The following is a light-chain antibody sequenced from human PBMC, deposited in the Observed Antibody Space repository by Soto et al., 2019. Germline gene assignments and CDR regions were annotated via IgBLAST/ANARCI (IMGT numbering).Light chain of an antibody. CDR2: LNT. Sequence: QSVLTQPPSVSGAPGQRVPISCTGTGSNIGAGADVHWYQQLPGTAPKLLIYLNTNRPSGVPDRFSGSKSGTSAALAISGRQPEDEAGEFCQSYDIRLSGGVFGGGTQLTVL. CDR1: GSNIGAGAD. J-gene: IGLJ3*02. CDR3: QSYDIRLSGGV. V-gene: IGLV1-40*01.